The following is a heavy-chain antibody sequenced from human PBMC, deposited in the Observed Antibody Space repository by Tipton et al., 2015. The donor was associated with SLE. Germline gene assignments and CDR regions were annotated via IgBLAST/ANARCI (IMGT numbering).Heavy chain of an antibody. D-gene: IGHD6-13*01. V-gene: IGHV4-34*01. CDR2: INHSGDT. J-gene: IGHJ2*01. Sequence: TLSLTCAVYGGSFSGYYWTWIRQPPGKGLEWIGEINHSGDTNYNPSLKSRVTISVDTSKNQFSLKLSSVTAADTAVYYCATLAAAGDFDLWGRGTLVTVSS. CDR1: GGSFSGYY. CDR3: ATLAAAGDFDL.